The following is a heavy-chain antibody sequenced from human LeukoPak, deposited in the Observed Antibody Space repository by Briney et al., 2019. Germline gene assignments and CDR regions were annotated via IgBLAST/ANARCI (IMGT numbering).Heavy chain of an antibody. CDR1: GFPFSSYW. CDR2: IKQDGSKK. D-gene: IGHD5-24*01. Sequence: GGSLRLSCVASGFPFSSYWMTWVRQAPGKGLEWMANIKQDGSKKSYVDSVKGRFTISRDNAKNSLYLQMNSLRAEDTAIYYCTRVGYIDEGIDYWGQGTLVTVSS. CDR3: TRVGYIDEGIDY. V-gene: IGHV3-7*04. J-gene: IGHJ4*02.